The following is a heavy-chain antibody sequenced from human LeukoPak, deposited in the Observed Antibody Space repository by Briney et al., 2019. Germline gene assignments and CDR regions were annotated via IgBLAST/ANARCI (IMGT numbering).Heavy chain of an antibody. CDR3: ARSRPTVTFDY. J-gene: IGHJ4*02. Sequence: PSETLSLTCTVSGGSISSGGYYWSWIRQHPGKGLEWIGYIYYSGSTYYNPSLKSRVTISVDTSKNQFSLKLSSVTAADTAVYYCARSRPTVTFDYWGQGTLVPVSS. CDR2: IYYSGST. CDR1: GGSISSGGYY. D-gene: IGHD4-11*01. V-gene: IGHV4-31*03.